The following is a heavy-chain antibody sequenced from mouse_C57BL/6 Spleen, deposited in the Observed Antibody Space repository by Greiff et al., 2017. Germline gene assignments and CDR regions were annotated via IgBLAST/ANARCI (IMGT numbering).Heavy chain of an antibody. CDR2: IDPESGGT. J-gene: IGHJ2*01. Sequence: VQLQQSGAELVRPGASVTLSCKASGYTFTDYEMHWVKQTPVHGLEWIGAIDPESGGTAYNQKFKGKAILTADKSSSTAYMELRSLTSEDSAVYYCTGGGERYFGGWGKGATVTVSS. V-gene: IGHV1-15*01. CDR1: GYTFTDYE. CDR3: TGGGERYFGG. D-gene: IGHD1-1*02.